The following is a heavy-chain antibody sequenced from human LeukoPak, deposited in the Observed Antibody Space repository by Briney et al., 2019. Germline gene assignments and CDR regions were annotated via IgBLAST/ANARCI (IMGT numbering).Heavy chain of an antibody. D-gene: IGHD2-2*01. CDR3: ARAVYCSSTSCYRGYFDY. CDR2: IGSSSSYI. J-gene: IGHJ4*02. V-gene: IGHV3-21*01. CDR1: GFTFSSYS. Sequence: GGSLRLSCAASGFTFSSYSMNWVRQAPGKGLEWVSSIGSSSSYIYYADSVKGRFTISRDNAKNSLYLQMNSPRAEDTAVYYCARAVYCSSTSCYRGYFDYWGQGTLVTVSS.